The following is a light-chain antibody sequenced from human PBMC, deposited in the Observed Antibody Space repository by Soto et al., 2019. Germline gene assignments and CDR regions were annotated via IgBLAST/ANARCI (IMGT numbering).Light chain of an antibody. Sequence: EIVMTQSPATLSVSPGERATLSCTASHYIYSNVAWFQQRPGQAPRLLIYRASTRATGTPARFSGSGSGTEFPLTITSLQSEDIALYYCQQYHNLWTFGQGTEVEIK. CDR2: RAS. V-gene: IGKV3-15*01. J-gene: IGKJ1*01. CDR3: QQYHNLWT. CDR1: HYIYSN.